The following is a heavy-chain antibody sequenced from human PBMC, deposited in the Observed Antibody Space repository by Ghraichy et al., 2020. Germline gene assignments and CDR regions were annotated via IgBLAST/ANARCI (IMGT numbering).Heavy chain of an antibody. D-gene: IGHD4-23*01. CDR3: AKRDDYGGEFDY. CDR1: GFTFSAYG. Sequence: WGSLRLSCAASGFTFSAYGMHWVRQAPGKGLEWVALIRSDGRNWYADSVKGRFTVSRDNPQNTLNLQMDSLRAEDTAVYYCAKRDDYGGEFDYRGQGTLVILSS. J-gene: IGHJ4*02. V-gene: IGHV3-30*02. CDR2: IRSDGRN.